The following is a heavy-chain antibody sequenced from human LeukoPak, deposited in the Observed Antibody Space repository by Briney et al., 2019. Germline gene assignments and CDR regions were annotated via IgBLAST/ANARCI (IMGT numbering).Heavy chain of an antibody. V-gene: IGHV1-2*02. CDR2: INPNSGGT. D-gene: IGHD6-13*01. J-gene: IGHJ4*02. CDR3: ARVESSWYASIDY. CDR1: GYTFTSYD. Sequence: ASVKVSCKASGYTFTSYDINWVRQATGQGLEWMGWINPNSGGTNYAQKFQGRVTMTRDTSISTAYMELSRLRSDDTAVYYCARVESSWYASIDYWGQGTLVTVSS.